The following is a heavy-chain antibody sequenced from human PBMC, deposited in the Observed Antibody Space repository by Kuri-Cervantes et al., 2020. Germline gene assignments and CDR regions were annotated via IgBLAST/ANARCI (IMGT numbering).Heavy chain of an antibody. CDR1: GFSSYS. CDR2: IGSSSSYI. CDR3: AREGGSGSYYEGFDY. V-gene: IGHV3-21*03. D-gene: IGHD1-26*01. Sequence: GESLEISCAASGFSSYSMNWVRQAPGKGLEWVSSIGSSSSYIYYADSVKGRFTISRDNAKNSLYLQMNNLEAGDTAFYYCAREGGSGSYYEGFDYWGQGTLVTVSS. J-gene: IGHJ4*02.